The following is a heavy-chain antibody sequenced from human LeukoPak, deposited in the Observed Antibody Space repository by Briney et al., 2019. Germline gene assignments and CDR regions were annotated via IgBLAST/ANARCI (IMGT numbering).Heavy chain of an antibody. Sequence: GASVKVSCKASGYTFTSYYMHWVRQAPGQGLEWMGIINPSGGSTSYAQKFQGRVTMTRDMSTSTVYMELSSLRSEDTAVYYCARGPLRTTAMVTGPGHTPIWGQGTLVTVSS. J-gene: IGHJ4*02. CDR1: GYTFTSYY. V-gene: IGHV1-46*01. D-gene: IGHD5-18*01. CDR3: ARGPLRTTAMVTGPGHTPI. CDR2: INPSGGST.